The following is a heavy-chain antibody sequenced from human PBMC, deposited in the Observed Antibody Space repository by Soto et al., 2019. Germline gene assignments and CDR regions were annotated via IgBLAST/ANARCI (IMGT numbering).Heavy chain of an antibody. J-gene: IGHJ4*02. CDR3: ASQPSYGDYVDY. D-gene: IGHD4-17*01. CDR2: ISGSGGGT. Sequence: SLRLSCAASGLTFSSYAMSWVRQAPGKGLEWVSAISGSGGGTFYADSVKGRFTISRDNSKNTLYLQMNSLRAEDTAIYYCASQPSYGDYVDYWGQGTLVTVSS. V-gene: IGHV3-23*01. CDR1: GLTFSSYA.